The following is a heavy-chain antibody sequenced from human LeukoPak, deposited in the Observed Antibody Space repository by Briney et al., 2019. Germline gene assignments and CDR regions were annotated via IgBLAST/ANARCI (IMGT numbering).Heavy chain of an antibody. Sequence: SETLSLTCTVSGGSISSYYWSWIRQSPGKGLEWIGYIYYNGNTNYNPSPQSRVTISVDTSNNKFSLKLASVTAADTAMYYCARHVIFYYYYYMDVWDKGTTVTVSS. CDR3: ARHVIFYYYYYMDV. J-gene: IGHJ6*03. V-gene: IGHV4-59*08. CDR2: IYYNGNT. D-gene: IGHD2-21*01. CDR1: GGSISSYY.